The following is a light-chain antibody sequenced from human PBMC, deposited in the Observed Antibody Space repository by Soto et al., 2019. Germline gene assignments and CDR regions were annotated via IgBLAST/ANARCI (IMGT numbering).Light chain of an antibody. CDR1: QSISSW. J-gene: IGKJ2*01. CDR3: QQFSSYSRYT. CDR2: KAS. Sequence: DIQMTQSPSTLSASVGDRVTITCRASQSISSWLAWYQQKPGKAPILLIYKASSLESGVPSRFSGSGSGTEFTLNNSNLQPDDFATSYCQQFSSYSRYTFGQGPKLEIK. V-gene: IGKV1-5*03.